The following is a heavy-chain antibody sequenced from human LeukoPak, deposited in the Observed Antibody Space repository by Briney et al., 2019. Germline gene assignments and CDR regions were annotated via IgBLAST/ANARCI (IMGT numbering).Heavy chain of an antibody. D-gene: IGHD6-13*01. J-gene: IGHJ4*02. CDR3: ARGLGSSAAADY. CDR1: GYTFTSYA. Sequence: ASVKVSCKASGYTFTSYAMHWVRQAPGQRLEWMGWINAGNGNTKYSQKFQGRVTITRDTSASTAYMELSSLRSEDTAVYYCARGLGSSAAADYWGQGTLVTVSS. V-gene: IGHV1-3*01. CDR2: INAGNGNT.